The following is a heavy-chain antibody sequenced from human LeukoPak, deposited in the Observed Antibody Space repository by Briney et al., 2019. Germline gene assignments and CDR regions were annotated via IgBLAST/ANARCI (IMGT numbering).Heavy chain of an antibody. CDR1: GVTFNTYS. Sequence: GGSLRLSCAASGVTFNTYSMNWVRQAPGKGLEWVSYISGSSSAIYYTDSVRGRFTISRDNAKNSLYLQMNSLRDEDTAVYYCARDNAYAFDIWGQGTMVTVSS. V-gene: IGHV3-48*02. CDR3: ARDNAYAFDI. J-gene: IGHJ3*02. CDR2: ISGSSSAI.